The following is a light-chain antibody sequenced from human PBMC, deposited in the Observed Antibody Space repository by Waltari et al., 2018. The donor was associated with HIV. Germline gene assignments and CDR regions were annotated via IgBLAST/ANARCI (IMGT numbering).Light chain of an antibody. CDR1: QGVSSN. Sequence: EIVMTPSPATLSMSLGVRATLPCRASQGVSSNLAWYQQKPGQAPRLLTYGASTRATGIPARFSGSGSGTEFTLTLSRLQSEDFAFYFCQQYYNWPYTFGQGTKLEIK. J-gene: IGKJ2*01. V-gene: IGKV3-15*01. CDR3: QQYYNWPYT. CDR2: GAS.